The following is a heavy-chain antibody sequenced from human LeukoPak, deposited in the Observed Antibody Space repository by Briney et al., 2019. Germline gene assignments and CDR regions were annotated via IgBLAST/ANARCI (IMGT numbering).Heavy chain of an antibody. V-gene: IGHV4-34*01. D-gene: IGHD5-18*01. CDR3: ARTLRTHRLYSYGYSDAFDI. J-gene: IGHJ3*02. Sequence: SETLSLTCAVYGGSFSGYYWSWIRQPPGKGLEWIGEINHSGSTNYNPSLKSRVTISVDKSKNQFSLKLSSVTAADTAVYYCARTLRTHRLYSYGYSDAFDIWGQGTMVTVSS. CDR2: INHSGST. CDR1: GGSFSGYY.